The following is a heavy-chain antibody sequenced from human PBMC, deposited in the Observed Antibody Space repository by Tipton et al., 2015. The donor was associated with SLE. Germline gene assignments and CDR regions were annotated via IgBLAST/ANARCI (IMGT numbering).Heavy chain of an antibody. CDR1: GSTVSSKY. D-gene: IGHD3-16*01. Sequence: SLRLSCTVSGSTVSSKYMSWVRQAPGKGLQWVSVIYSGGSTYYADSVKGRSTISRDNSKNTLYLQMNSLRAEDTAVYYCARGGVSYMDVWGKGTTVTVSS. CDR3: ARGGVSYMDV. V-gene: IGHV3-66*02. J-gene: IGHJ6*03. CDR2: IYSGGST.